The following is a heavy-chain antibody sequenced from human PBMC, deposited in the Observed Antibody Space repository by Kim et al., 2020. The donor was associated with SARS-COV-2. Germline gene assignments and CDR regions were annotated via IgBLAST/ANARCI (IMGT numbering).Heavy chain of an antibody. J-gene: IGHJ4*02. CDR3: AKATQLERRGYFDY. D-gene: IGHD1-1*01. V-gene: IGHV3-30*02. Sequence: DSVKGRFTISRDNSKNTLYLQMNSLRAEDTAVYYCAKATQLERRGYFDYWGQGTLVTVSS.